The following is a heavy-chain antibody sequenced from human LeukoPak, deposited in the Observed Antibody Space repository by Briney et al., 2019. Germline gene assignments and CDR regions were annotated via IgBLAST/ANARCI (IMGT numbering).Heavy chain of an antibody. Sequence: GGSLRLSCAAAGCTFSSYSMNGVRQAPGRVLEWVSYISSSSSTIYYADSVKGRFTISRDNAKNSLYLQMNSLRDEDTAVYYCARDYLLAFDYWGQGTLVTVSS. J-gene: IGHJ4*02. CDR2: ISSSSSTI. V-gene: IGHV3-48*02. D-gene: IGHD3-3*01. CDR1: GCTFSSYS. CDR3: ARDYLLAFDY.